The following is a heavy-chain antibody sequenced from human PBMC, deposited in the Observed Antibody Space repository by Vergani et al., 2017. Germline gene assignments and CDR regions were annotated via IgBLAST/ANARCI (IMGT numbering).Heavy chain of an antibody. J-gene: IGHJ4*02. CDR3: AKQYVGTSDC. V-gene: IGHV3-30*02. Sequence: QMQLVESGGGVIQPGGSLRLSCAASGFTFSSDSMQGVRQAPGKGLEWGALIDFKGNDAYYTDSVRGRFIISRDNSKTTLYLQMNSLRVEDTALYYCAKQYVGTSDCWGQGTLVTVSS. CDR2: IDFKGNDA. D-gene: IGHD1-26*01. CDR1: GFTFSSDS.